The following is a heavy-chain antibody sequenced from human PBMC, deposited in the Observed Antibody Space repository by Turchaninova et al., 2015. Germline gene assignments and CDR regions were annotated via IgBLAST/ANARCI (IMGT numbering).Heavy chain of an antibody. V-gene: IGHV1-2*06. D-gene: IGHD5-12*01. J-gene: IGHJ3*02. CDR3: VRGKYGGFDGAHDI. CDR1: GYTFIGYY. Sequence: LQLVQSGAEVKKPGASVKVSCKASGYTFIGYYIDWVRQAPGQGLEWMGRINTNSGVTNYAQELEDRVAMTRDTSISTAYMDLSGLRSDDTAVYYCVRGKYGGFDGAHDIWGQGTMVTVSS. CDR2: INTNSGVT.